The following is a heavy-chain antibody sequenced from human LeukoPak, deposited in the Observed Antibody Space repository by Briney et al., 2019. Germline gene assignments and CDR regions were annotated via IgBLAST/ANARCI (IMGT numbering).Heavy chain of an antibody. J-gene: IGHJ4*02. D-gene: IGHD2-2*01. CDR1: GYTFTSYW. Sequence: GESLKISCKGSGYTFTSYWISWVRQMPGKGLEWMGRIDPSDSYTNYSPSFQGHVTISADKSISTAYLQWSSLKASDTAIYYCARKDCSSTSCYGIWGQGTLVTVSS. V-gene: IGHV5-10-1*01. CDR3: ARKDCSSTSCYGI. CDR2: IDPSDSYT.